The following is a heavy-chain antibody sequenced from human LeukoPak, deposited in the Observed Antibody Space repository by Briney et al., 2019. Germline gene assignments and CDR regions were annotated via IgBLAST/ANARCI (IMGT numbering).Heavy chain of an antibody. CDR1: GFTVSSNY. CDR3: ARVLSAIALGHFFDY. V-gene: IGHV3-53*01. Sequence: PGGSLRLSCAASGFTVSSNYMSWVRQAPGKGLEWVSAIYSGGSTYYADSVKGRFTISRDNSKNTLYLQMDSLRAEDTAVYYCARVLSAIALGHFFDYWGQGTLVTVSS. D-gene: IGHD6-19*01. J-gene: IGHJ4*02. CDR2: IYSGGST.